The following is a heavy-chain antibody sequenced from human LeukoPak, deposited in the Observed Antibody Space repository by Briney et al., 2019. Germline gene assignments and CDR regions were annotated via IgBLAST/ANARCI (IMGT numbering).Heavy chain of an antibody. V-gene: IGHV4-38-2*02. CDR1: GYSISSGYY. CDR3: ARESAAAGTWYAFDI. J-gene: IGHJ3*02. Sequence: SETLSLTCTVSGYSISSGYYWGWIRQPPGKGLEWIGSIYHSGSTYYNPSLKSRVTMSVDTSKNQFSLKLSPVTAADTAVYYCARESAAAGTWYAFDIWGQGTMVTVSS. CDR2: IYHSGST. D-gene: IGHD6-13*01.